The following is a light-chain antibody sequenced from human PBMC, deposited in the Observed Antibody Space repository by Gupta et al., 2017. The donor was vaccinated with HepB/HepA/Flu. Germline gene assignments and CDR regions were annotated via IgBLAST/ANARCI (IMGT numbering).Light chain of an antibody. J-gene: IGKJ4*01. CDR2: CAS. CDR1: QSLRSSS. V-gene: IGKV3-20*01. Sequence: DIVLTQSLGTLSLSSGEISTLSCRASQSLRSSSLACYHEKPGQARRLLIYCASIRATGIPDRFSGSESRTDFTLTISRLEPEDFAVYYCRQDGSSPNTFGGGTKVEIK. CDR3: RQDGSSPNT.